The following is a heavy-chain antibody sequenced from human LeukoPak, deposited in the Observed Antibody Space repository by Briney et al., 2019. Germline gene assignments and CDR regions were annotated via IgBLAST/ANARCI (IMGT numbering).Heavy chain of an antibody. CDR3: ASGLLRITMVRGVRGYYYYMDV. Sequence: ASVKVSCKASGYTFTGYYMHWVRQAPGQGLEWMGWINPDSGGINYAQKFQGRVTVTRDTSISTAYMELSRLRSDDTAVYYCASGLLRITMVRGVRGYYYYMDVWGKGTTVTISS. CDR2: INPDSGGI. J-gene: IGHJ6*03. D-gene: IGHD3-10*01. V-gene: IGHV1-2*02. CDR1: GYTFTGYY.